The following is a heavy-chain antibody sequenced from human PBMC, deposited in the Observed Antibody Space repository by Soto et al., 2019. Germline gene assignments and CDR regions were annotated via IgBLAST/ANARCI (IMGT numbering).Heavy chain of an antibody. V-gene: IGHV1-18*01. D-gene: IGHD4-17*01. CDR1: GYTFTSYG. CDR3: ARDCRHYETNYYYYGMDV. J-gene: IGHJ6*02. CDR2: ISAYNGNT. Sequence: ASVKVSCKASGYTFTSYGISWVRQAPGQGLEWMGWISAYNGNTNYAQKLQGRVTMTTDTSTSTAYMELRSLRSDDAAVYYCARDCRHYETNYYYYGMDVWGQGTTVTVSS.